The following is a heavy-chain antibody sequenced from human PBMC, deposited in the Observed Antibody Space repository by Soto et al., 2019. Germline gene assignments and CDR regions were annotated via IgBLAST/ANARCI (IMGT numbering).Heavy chain of an antibody. V-gene: IGHV4-59*08. CDR1: GGSISSYF. D-gene: IGHD3-9*01. CDR3: VRQPSILRYFDPPGYFDY. CDR2: IYYSGST. Sequence: SETLSLTCTVFGGSISSYFWSWIRQPPGKGLEWIGHIYYSGSTNYNPSLKSRVTISVDTSKNQFSLHLNSVTAADTAVYYCVRQPSILRYFDPPGYFDYWGQGTLVTVSS. J-gene: IGHJ4*02.